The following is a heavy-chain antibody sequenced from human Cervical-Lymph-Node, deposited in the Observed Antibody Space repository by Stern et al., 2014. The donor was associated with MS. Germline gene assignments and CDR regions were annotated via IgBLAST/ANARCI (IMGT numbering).Heavy chain of an antibody. CDR1: GFTFSSYS. J-gene: IGHJ5*02. V-gene: IGHV3-48*02. D-gene: IGHD1-14*01. CDR3: AREDELGGTA. Sequence: EMQLVESGGGLVQPGGSLRLSCAASGFTFSSYSMNWVRPAPGKGLEWVSYISSSSSTIYDADSVKGRFTISRDNAKNSLYLQMNSLRDEDTAVYYCAREDELGGTAWGQGTLVTVSS. CDR2: ISSSSSTI.